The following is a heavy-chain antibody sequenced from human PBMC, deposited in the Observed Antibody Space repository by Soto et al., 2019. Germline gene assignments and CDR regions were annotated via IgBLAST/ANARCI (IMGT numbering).Heavy chain of an antibody. CDR2: ISYDGSNK. V-gene: IGHV3-30*18. CDR3: AKVRHRYYGMDV. CDR1: GFTFSSYG. D-gene: IGHD1-1*01. J-gene: IGHJ6*02. Sequence: QVQLVESGGGVVQPGRSLRLSCAASGFTFSSYGMHRVRQAPGKGLEWVAVISYDGSNKYYADSVKGRFTISRDNSKNPLYLQMNSLRAEDTAVYSCAKVRHRYYGMDVWGQGTTVTVSS.